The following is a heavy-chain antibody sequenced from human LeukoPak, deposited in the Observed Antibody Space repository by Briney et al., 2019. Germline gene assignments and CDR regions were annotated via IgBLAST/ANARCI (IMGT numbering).Heavy chain of an antibody. D-gene: IGHD3-10*02. CDR2: ISSSGSTI. CDR3: AELGITMIGGV. Sequence: GGSLRLSCAASGFTFSSYSMNWVRQAPGKGLEWVSYISSSGSTIYYADSVKGRFTISRDNAKNSLYLQMNSLRAEDTAVYYCAELGITMIGGVWGEGTTVTISS. CDR1: GFTFSSYS. J-gene: IGHJ6*04. V-gene: IGHV3-48*04.